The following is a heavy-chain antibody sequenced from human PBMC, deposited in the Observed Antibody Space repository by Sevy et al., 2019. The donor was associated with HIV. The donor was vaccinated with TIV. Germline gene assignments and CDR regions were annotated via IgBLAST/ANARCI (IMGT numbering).Heavy chain of an antibody. D-gene: IGHD2-2*03. CDR3: ARLVGYCSSTSCYHWFDP. CDR2: ISAYNGNT. J-gene: IGHJ5*02. CDR1: GYTFTSYG. Sequence: ASVKVSCKASGYTFTSYGISWVRQAPGQGLEWMGWISAYNGNTNYAQKLQGRVTMTTDTSTSTAYMELRSLRSDDTAVYYYARLVGYCSSTSCYHWFDPWGQGTLVTVSS. V-gene: IGHV1-18*01.